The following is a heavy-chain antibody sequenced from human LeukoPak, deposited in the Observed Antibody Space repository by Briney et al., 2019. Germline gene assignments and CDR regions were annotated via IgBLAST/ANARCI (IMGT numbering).Heavy chain of an antibody. CDR2: ISGSGDST. CDR3: AKIPFNDILYYFDY. CDR1: GFNFSSYA. Sequence: GGSLRLSCTASGFNFSSYAMTWVRQAPGKGLEWVSAISGSGDSTYHVDSVEGRFTISRDNSKNTLYLQMNSLRAEDTAVYYCAKIPFNDILYYFDYWGQGTLVTVSS. J-gene: IGHJ4*02. V-gene: IGHV3-23*01. D-gene: IGHD3-9*01.